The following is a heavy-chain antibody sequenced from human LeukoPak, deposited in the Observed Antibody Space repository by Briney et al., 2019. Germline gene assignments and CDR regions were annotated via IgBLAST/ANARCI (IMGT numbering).Heavy chain of an antibody. CDR3: AKQYDFWSGPDY. V-gene: IGHV3-23*01. Sequence: GGSLRLSCTASGFTLSNYAMNWVRQAPGKGLEWVSGIIGSGGSTYYAHSVKGRFTISRDNSKNTLYLQMNSLRVEDTAVYYCAKQYDFWSGPDYWGQGTLVTVSS. J-gene: IGHJ4*02. CDR2: IIGSGGST. CDR1: GFTLSNYA. D-gene: IGHD3-3*01.